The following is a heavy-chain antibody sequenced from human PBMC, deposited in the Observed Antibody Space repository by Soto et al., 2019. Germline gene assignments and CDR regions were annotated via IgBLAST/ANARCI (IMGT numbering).Heavy chain of an antibody. CDR2: ISGSGGST. CDR3: AKSRRGYDSSGYDY. V-gene: IGHV3-23*01. D-gene: IGHD3-22*01. J-gene: IGHJ4*02. Sequence: GGSLRLSCAASGFTFSSNAMNWVRQAPGKGLKWVSAISGSGGSTYYADSVKGRFTISRDNSKNTLFLQMNSLRAEDTAVYYCAKSRRGYDSSGYDYWGQGTLVTVSS. CDR1: GFTFSSNA.